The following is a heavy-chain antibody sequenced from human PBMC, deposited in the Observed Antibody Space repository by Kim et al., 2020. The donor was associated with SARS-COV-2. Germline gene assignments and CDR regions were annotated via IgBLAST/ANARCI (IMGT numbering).Heavy chain of an antibody. CDR2: IYHSGST. CDR3: ARGGYYGAGNWFDP. Sequence: SETLSLTCTVSGYSISSGYYWGWIRQPPGKGLEWIGSIYHSGSTYYNPSLKSRVTISVDTSKNQFSLKLSSVTAADTAVYYCARGGYYGAGNWFDPWGQG. CDR1: GYSISSGYY. V-gene: IGHV4-38-2*02. D-gene: IGHD3-10*01. J-gene: IGHJ5*02.